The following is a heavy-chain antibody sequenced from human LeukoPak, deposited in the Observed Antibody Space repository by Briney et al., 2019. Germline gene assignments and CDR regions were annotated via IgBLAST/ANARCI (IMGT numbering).Heavy chain of an antibody. J-gene: IGHJ4*02. D-gene: IGHD1-14*01. Sequence: GGSLRLSCAESGFTFRSYWMHWVRQGPGKGLVWVSRISRDGSTINYADSVKGRFTISRDNAKSTLYLQMNSLRAEDTAVYYCAREDHSAGSFDYWGQGTLVTVSS. CDR1: GFTFRSYW. V-gene: IGHV3-74*01. CDR3: AREDHSAGSFDY. CDR2: ISRDGSTI.